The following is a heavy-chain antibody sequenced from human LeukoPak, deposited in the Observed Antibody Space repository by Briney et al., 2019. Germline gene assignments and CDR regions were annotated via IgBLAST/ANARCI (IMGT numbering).Heavy chain of an antibody. V-gene: IGHV3-23*01. J-gene: IGHJ5*02. Sequence: GGSLRLSCAASGFIFNNYGLIWVRQAPGKGLQWVSAISNDGGGTAYADFVKGRFTISRDNSKNTLFLQMSSLRAEDTALYYCAKGGSGYFADLWGQGTLVTVSS. D-gene: IGHD3-22*01. CDR1: GFIFNNYG. CDR2: ISNDGGGT. CDR3: AKGGSGYFADL.